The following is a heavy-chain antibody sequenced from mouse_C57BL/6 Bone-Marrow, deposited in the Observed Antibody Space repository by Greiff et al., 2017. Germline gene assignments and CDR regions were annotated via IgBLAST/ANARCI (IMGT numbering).Heavy chain of an antibody. CDR2: IHPNSGST. CDR1: GYTFTSYW. D-gene: IGHD1-1*01. V-gene: IGHV1-64*01. J-gene: IGHJ2*01. Sequence: QVQLQQPGAELVKPGASVKLSCKASGYTFTSYWMHWVKQRPGQGLEWIGMIHPNSGSTNYNETFKSKATLTVDKSSSTAYMQLSSLTSEDSAVYYCARGPYYYGPFDYWGQGTTLTVSS. CDR3: ARGPYYYGPFDY.